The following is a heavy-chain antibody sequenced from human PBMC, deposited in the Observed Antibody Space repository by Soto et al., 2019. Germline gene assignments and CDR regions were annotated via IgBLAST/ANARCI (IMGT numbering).Heavy chain of an antibody. V-gene: IGHV3-15*07. CDR1: GFSFSNAW. Sequence: EVQLVESGGGLVKPGGSLRLSCAASGFSFSNAWMNWVRQAPGKGLEWVGHIRTTTDGGTTDYAAHVKGRFTISRDDSKNTLSLQMNSLKTEDTAVYFCATDQGDGRSFLSFDYWGQGTPVAVSS. CDR3: ATDQGDGRSFLSFDY. D-gene: IGHD3-16*01. CDR2: IRTTTDGGTT. J-gene: IGHJ4*02.